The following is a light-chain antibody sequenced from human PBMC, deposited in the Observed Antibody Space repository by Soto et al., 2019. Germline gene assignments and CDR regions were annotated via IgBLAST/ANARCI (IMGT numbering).Light chain of an antibody. CDR2: KAS. CDR3: QQYDSYPFT. J-gene: IGKJ4*01. Sequence: DIQMTQSPSTLSASVGDRVTITCRASQSINNWLAWYQQKPGKAPKLLISKASNLKSGVPSRFSGTGSGTEFTLTLSSLQPDEFASYYCQQYDSYPFTFGGGTKVEI. V-gene: IGKV1-5*03. CDR1: QSINNW.